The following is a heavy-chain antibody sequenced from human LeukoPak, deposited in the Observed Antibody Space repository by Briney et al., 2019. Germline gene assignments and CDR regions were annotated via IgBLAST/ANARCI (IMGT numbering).Heavy chain of an antibody. CDR1: GYTFTSYG. V-gene: IGHV1-18*01. J-gene: IGHJ6*02. CDR2: ISAYNSNT. Sequence: ASVKVSCKASGYTFTSYGISWVRQAPGQGLEWMGWISAYNSNTNYAQKLQGRVTMTTDTSTSTAYMELRSLRSDDTAVYYCARDNEWELDYYHYGMDVWGQGTTVTVSS. D-gene: IGHD1-26*01. CDR3: ARDNEWELDYYHYGMDV.